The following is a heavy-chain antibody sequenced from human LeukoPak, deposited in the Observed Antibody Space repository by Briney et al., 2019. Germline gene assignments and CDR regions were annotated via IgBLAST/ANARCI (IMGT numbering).Heavy chain of an antibody. D-gene: IGHD3-10*01. CDR3: ARGPGYYYYYYMDV. J-gene: IGHJ6*03. CDR2: IYYSGST. CDR1: GGSISSYY. V-gene: IGHV4-59*01. Sequence: PSETLSLTCTVSGGSISSYYWSWIRQPPGKGLEWIGYIYYSGSTNYNPSLKSRVTISVDTSKNQFSLKLSSVTAAATAVYYCARGPGYYYYYYMDVWGKGTTVTISS.